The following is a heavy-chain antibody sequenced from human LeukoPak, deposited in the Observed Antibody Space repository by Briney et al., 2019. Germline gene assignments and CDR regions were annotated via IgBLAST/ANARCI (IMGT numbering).Heavy chain of an antibody. D-gene: IGHD5-18*01. CDR2: INHSGST. CDR1: GGSFSGYY. V-gene: IGHV4-34*01. J-gene: IGHJ3*02. Sequence: SETLSLTCAVYGGSFSGYYWSWIRQPPGKGLEWIGEINHSGSTNYNPSLKSRVTISVDTSKNQFSLKLSSVTAADTAVYCCARGRGQLWSQVAAFDIWGQGTMVTVSS. CDR3: ARGRGQLWSQVAAFDI.